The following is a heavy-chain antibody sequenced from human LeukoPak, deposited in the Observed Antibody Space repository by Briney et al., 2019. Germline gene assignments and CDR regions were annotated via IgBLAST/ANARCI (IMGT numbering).Heavy chain of an antibody. CDR2: ISYDGSNK. D-gene: IGHD1-26*01. CDR1: GFTFSNYG. CDR3: ARGDSGSYYGSPPFDY. Sequence: PGGSLRLSCAASGFTFSNYGMTWVRQAPGKGLEWVAVISYDGSNKYYADSVKGRFTISRDNSKNTLYLQMNSLRAEDTAVYYCARGDSGSYYGSPPFDYWGQGTLVTVSS. J-gene: IGHJ4*02. V-gene: IGHV3-30*03.